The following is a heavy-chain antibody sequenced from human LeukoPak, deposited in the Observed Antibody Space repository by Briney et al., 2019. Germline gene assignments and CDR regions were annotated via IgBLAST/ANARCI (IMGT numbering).Heavy chain of an antibody. D-gene: IGHD6-13*01. V-gene: IGHV4-34*01. Sequence: SETLSLTCAVYGGSFSGYYWSWIRQPPGKGLEWIGEINHSGSTNYNPSLKSRVTISVDTSKNQFSLKLSSVTAADTAVYYCARGTGCSSSYPSFDPWGQGTLVTVSS. CDR2: INHSGST. CDR1: GGSFSGYY. J-gene: IGHJ5*02. CDR3: ARGTGCSSSYPSFDP.